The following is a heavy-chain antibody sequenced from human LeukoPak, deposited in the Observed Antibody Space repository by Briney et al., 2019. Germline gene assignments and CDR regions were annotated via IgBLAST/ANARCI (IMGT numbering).Heavy chain of an antibody. CDR2: IYYSGST. J-gene: IGHJ4*02. CDR1: GGSIRSSSYY. V-gene: IGHV4-39*07. Sequence: SSETLSLTCTVSGGSIRSSSYYWGWIRQPPGKGLEWIGSIYYSGSTYYNPSLKSRVTISVDTSKNQFSLKLSSVTAADTAVYYCARVPRGAFDYWGQGTLVTVSS. CDR3: ARVPRGAFDY. D-gene: IGHD3-10*01.